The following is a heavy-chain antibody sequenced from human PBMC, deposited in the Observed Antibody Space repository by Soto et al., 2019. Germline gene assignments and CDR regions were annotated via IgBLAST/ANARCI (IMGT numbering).Heavy chain of an antibody. CDR2: IYYSGST. Sequence: PSETLSITCTVSRDSSNRSSYYWGCISQPPGKGLEWIGSIYYSGSTYYNQSLKSLVTISVDTSTSQFFLRLGLVTAAEPAVYYCSFVILVVLSSLDCYY. J-gene: IGHJ6*01. V-gene: IGHV4-39*01. CDR3: SFVILVVLSSLDCYY. D-gene: IGHD2-2*01. CDR1: RDSSNRSSYY.